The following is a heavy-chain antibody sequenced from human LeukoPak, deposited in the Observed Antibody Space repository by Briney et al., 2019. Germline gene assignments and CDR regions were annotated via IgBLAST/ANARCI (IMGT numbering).Heavy chain of an antibody. CDR2: IWYDGSNK. D-gene: IGHD5-18*01. J-gene: IGHJ4*02. CDR1: GFTFSSYG. V-gene: IGHV3-33*06. CDR3: AKDGGYSYGIDY. Sequence: GGSLRLSCAASGFTFSSYGMHWVRQAPGKGLEWVAVIWYDGSNKYYADSVEGRFTISRDNSKNTLYLQMNSLRAEDTAVYYCAKDGGYSYGIDYWGQGTLVTVSS.